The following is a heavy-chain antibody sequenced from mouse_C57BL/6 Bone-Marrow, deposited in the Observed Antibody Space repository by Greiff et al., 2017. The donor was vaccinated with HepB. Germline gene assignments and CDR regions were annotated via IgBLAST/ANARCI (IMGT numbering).Heavy chain of an antibody. D-gene: IGHD2-10*02. V-gene: IGHV1-55*01. CDR1: GYTFTSYW. CDR3: ACFGVCPRRWFAY. CDR2: IYPGSGST. J-gene: IGHJ3*01. Sequence: VQLQQPGAELVKPGASVKMSCKASGYTFTSYWITWVKQRPGQGLEWIGDIYPGSGSTNYNEKFKSKATLTVDTSSSTAYMQLSSLTSEDSAVYYCACFGVCPRRWFAYWGQGTLVTVSA.